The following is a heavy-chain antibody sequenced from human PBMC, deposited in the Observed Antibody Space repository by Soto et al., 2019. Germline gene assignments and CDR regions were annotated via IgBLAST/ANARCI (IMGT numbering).Heavy chain of an antibody. CDR1: GFTFSSYG. Sequence: QVRLMESGGGVVQPGTSLRLSCVGSGFTFSSYGMHWVRQAPGKGLEWVAVIWSDGSNQYYGDSVKGRFTISRDNSKNTLYLQMDRLRVEDTAVYYCAREVNYNRGGNYFGYWGQGTLVTVSS. D-gene: IGHD3-10*01. CDR3: AREVNYNRGGNYFGY. J-gene: IGHJ4*02. CDR2: IWSDGSNQ. V-gene: IGHV3-33*01.